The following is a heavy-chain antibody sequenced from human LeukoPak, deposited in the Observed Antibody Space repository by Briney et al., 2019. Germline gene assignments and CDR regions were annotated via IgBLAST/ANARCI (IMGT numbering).Heavy chain of an antibody. V-gene: IGHV4-38-2*02. Sequence: SETLSLTCAVSGYSIGSDFYWGWIRQTPGKGLEWLGSVSHNTGPSYNPSFKSRVTISLDTSKNHFSLTLTSVTAADTAVYFCAREPGWGHNYYYMDVWGKGTTVAVSS. J-gene: IGHJ6*03. CDR2: VSHNTGP. CDR3: AREPGWGHNYYYMDV. D-gene: IGHD1-26*01. CDR1: GYSIGSDFY.